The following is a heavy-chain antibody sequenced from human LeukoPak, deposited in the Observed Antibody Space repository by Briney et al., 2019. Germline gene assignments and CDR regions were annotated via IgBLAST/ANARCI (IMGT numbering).Heavy chain of an antibody. CDR2: IRYDGSNG. Sequence: GGSLRLSCAASGFTFSSYGMHWVRQAPGKGLEWVAFIRYDGSNGYYADSVKGRFTISRDNSKNTLYLDMNGLRAEDTAVYYCARGHTAVTRHFDFWGQGTLVTVSS. V-gene: IGHV3-30*02. D-gene: IGHD4-17*01. CDR1: GFTFSSYG. J-gene: IGHJ4*02. CDR3: ARGHTAVTRHFDF.